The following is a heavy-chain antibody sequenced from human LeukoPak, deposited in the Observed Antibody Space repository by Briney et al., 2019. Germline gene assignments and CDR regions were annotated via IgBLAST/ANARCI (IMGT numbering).Heavy chain of an antibody. D-gene: IGHD3-9*01. V-gene: IGHV3-23*01. J-gene: IGHJ4*02. CDR1: GFTFSSYG. Sequence: AGGSLRLSCAASGFTFSSYGMSWVRQAPGKGLEWVSAISGSGGSTYYAHSVKGRFTISRDNSKNTLYLQMNSLRAEDTAVYYCAKSYYDILTGYRREEYYFDYWGRGTLVTVSS. CDR3: AKSYYDILTGYRREEYYFDY. CDR2: ISGSGGST.